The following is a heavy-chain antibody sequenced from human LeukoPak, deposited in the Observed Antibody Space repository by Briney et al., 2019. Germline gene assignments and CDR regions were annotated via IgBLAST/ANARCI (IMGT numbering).Heavy chain of an antibody. V-gene: IGHV3-7*03. CDR1: GGSFSGYY. Sequence: ETLSLTCAVYGGSFSGYYWSWIRQPPGKGLEWVASINHNGNVNYYVDSVKGRFTISRDNAKNSLYPQMSNLRAEDTAVYFCARGGGLDVWGQGATVTVSS. J-gene: IGHJ6*02. D-gene: IGHD3-16*01. CDR2: INHNGNVN. CDR3: ARGGGLDV.